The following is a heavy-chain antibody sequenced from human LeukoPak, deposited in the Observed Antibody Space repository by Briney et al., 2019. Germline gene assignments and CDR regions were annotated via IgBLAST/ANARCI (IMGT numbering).Heavy chain of an antibody. CDR3: ARRHLTVTMGLNAEYFQH. CDR1: GFTFSDYY. Sequence: GGSLRLSCAASGFTFSDYYMSWIRQAPGKGLEWVSYISSSGSTIYYADSVKGRFTISRDNAKNSLYLQMNSLRAEDTAVYYCARRHLTVTMGLNAEYFQHWGQGTLVTVSS. V-gene: IGHV3-11*04. CDR2: ISSSGSTI. J-gene: IGHJ1*01. D-gene: IGHD4-17*01.